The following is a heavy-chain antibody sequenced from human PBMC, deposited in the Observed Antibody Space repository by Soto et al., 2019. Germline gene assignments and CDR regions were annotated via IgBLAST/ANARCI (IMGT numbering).Heavy chain of an antibody. J-gene: IGHJ6*02. CDR3: ARDLYYYDSSGYYRHYYYGMDV. CDR2: ISAYNGNT. Sequence: QVQLVQSGAEVKKPGASVKVSCKASGYTFTSYGISWVRQAPGQGLEWMGWISAYNGNTNYAQKLQGRVTMTTDTSKSTAYMELRSLRSDDTAVYYCARDLYYYDSSGYYRHYYYGMDVWGQGTTVTVSS. V-gene: IGHV1-18*01. CDR1: GYTFTSYG. D-gene: IGHD3-22*01.